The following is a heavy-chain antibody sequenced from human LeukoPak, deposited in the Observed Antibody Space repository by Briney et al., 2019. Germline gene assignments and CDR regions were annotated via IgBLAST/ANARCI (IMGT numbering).Heavy chain of an antibody. Sequence: SETLSLTCTVSGGSVSSISYYWSWIRQPPGKGLEWIGYIYYSGGTNYNPSLKSRVTISVDTSKNQFSLRLSSVTAADTAVYYCARDRTAATGRQYDYWGQGAQVTVSS. D-gene: IGHD6-13*01. CDR3: ARDRTAATGRQYDY. J-gene: IGHJ4*02. CDR1: GGSVSSISYY. CDR2: IYYSGGT. V-gene: IGHV4-61*01.